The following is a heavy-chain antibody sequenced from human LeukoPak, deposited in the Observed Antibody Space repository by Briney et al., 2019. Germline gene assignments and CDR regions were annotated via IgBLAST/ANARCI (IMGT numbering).Heavy chain of an antibody. V-gene: IGHV3-74*01. J-gene: IGHJ3*02. D-gene: IGHD3-10*02. CDR2: INSDGSST. Sequence: PGGSLRLSCAASGFTFSSYWMHWVRQAPGKGLVWVSRINSDGSSTSYADSVKGRFTFSRDNAKNTLYLQMNSLRAEDAAVYYCARDPLFSYAFDIWGQGTMATVSS. CDR1: GFTFSSYW. CDR3: ARDPLFSYAFDI.